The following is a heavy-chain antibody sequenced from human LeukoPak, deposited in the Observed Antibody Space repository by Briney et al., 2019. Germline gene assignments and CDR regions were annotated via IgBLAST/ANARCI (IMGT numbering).Heavy chain of an antibody. D-gene: IGHD6-13*01. CDR1: GFTFSSYW. J-gene: IGHJ3*02. V-gene: IGHV3-66*01. Sequence: GGSLRLSCAAAGFTFSSYWMSWVRQAPGKGLEWVSVIYSGGSTYYADSVKGRFTISRDNSKNTLYLQMNSLRAEVTAVYYCARGKAAAGTYAFDIWGQGTMVTVSS. CDR2: IYSGGST. CDR3: ARGKAAAGTYAFDI.